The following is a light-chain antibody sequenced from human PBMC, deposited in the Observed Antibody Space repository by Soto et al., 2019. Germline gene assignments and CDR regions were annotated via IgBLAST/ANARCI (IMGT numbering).Light chain of an antibody. Sequence: QSVLTQPPSASGTPGQRLTISCSGSSSNIGTNFVNWYQHLPGTAPKLLMYSNNQRPSGVPDRFSGSKSGASASLAISGLQSEDEGDYYCAGWDDSLNGLVFGGGTKVTVL. CDR1: SSNIGTNF. J-gene: IGLJ3*02. CDR3: AGWDDSLNGLV. CDR2: SNN. V-gene: IGLV1-44*01.